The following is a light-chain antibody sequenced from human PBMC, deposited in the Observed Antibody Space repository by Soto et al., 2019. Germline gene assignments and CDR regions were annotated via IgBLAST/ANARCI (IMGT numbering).Light chain of an antibody. Sequence: IHLTQSPSFLSASVGDRVTITCRASEGISNFLAWYQQKPGKAPELLIYTASTLRSGVPSRFSGSGSGTEFTLTISSLQTEDFATFSCQQLHTYPYTFGQGTRLDI. V-gene: IGKV1-9*01. CDR2: TAS. CDR3: QQLHTYPYT. CDR1: EGISNF. J-gene: IGKJ2*01.